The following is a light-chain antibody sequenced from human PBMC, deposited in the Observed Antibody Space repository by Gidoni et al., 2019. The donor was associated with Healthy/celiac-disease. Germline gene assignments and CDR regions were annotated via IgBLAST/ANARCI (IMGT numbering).Light chain of an antibody. CDR2: AAS. V-gene: IGKV1-8*01. CDR1: QGISSY. J-gene: IGKJ3*01. Sequence: AIRMTQSPSSFSASTGDRVTITCRERQGISSYLAWYQQKPGKAPKLLIYAASTLQSGVPSRFSGSGSGTDFTLTISCLQSEDFATYYCQQYYSYPFTFGPGTKVDIK. CDR3: QQYYSYPFT.